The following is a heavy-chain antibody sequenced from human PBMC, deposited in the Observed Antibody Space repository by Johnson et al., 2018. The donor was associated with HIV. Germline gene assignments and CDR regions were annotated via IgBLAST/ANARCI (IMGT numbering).Heavy chain of an antibody. V-gene: IGHV3-13*01. CDR2: IGTAGDT. CDR1: GFIFSSYD. J-gene: IGHJ3*02. Sequence: EVQLVESGGGLIQPGGSLRLSCAASGFIFSSYDMHWVRQATGKGLEWVSAIGTAGDTYYPGSVKGRFTISRENAKNSLYLQMNSLRAGDTAVYYCARARVITFGGVIVRVGAFDIWGQGTMVTVSS. CDR3: ARARVITFGGVIVRVGAFDI. D-gene: IGHD3-16*02.